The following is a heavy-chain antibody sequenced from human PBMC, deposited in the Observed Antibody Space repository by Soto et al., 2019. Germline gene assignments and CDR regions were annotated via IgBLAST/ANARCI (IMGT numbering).Heavy chain of an antibody. CDR3: AREFYELQDIVVVVAATGAFDI. Sequence: GASVKVSCKASGYTFTSYGISWVRQAPGQGLEWMGWISAYNGNTNYAQKLQGRVTMTTDTSTSTAYMELGSLKSDDTAVYYCAREFYELQDIVVVVAATGAFDIWGQGTMVTVSS. CDR1: GYTFTSYG. V-gene: IGHV1-18*01. D-gene: IGHD2-15*01. CDR2: ISAYNGNT. J-gene: IGHJ3*02.